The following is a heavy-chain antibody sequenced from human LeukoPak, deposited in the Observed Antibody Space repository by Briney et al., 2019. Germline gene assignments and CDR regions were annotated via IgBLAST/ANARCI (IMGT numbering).Heavy chain of an antibody. V-gene: IGHV4-4*07. Sequence: PSETLSLICTVSGGSISSYYWSWIRQPAGKGLEWIGRIYTSGSTNYNPSLKSRVTMSVDTSKNQFSLKLSSVTAADTAVYYCARALYSSGWTLFDYWGQGTLVTVSS. J-gene: IGHJ4*02. CDR1: GGSISSYY. CDR3: ARALYSSGWTLFDY. D-gene: IGHD6-19*01. CDR2: IYTSGST.